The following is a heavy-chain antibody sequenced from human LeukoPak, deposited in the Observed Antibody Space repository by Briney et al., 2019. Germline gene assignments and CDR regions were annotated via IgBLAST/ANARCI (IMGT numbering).Heavy chain of an antibody. J-gene: IGHJ4*02. CDR1: GGSISSYY. Sequence: SETLSLTCTVSGGSISSYYWSWIRQPPGKGLEWIGYIYYSGSTNYNPSLKSRVTILEDTSKNQFSLKVSSVTAADTAVYYCARHSAADSNPPRFDYWGQGTLVTVSS. D-gene: IGHD6-13*01. CDR3: ARHSAADSNPPRFDY. CDR2: IYYSGST. V-gene: IGHV4-59*08.